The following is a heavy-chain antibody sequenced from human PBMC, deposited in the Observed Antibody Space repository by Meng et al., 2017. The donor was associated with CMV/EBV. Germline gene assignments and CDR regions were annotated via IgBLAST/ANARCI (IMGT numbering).Heavy chain of an antibody. V-gene: IGHV3-11*04. CDR3: ARDGGGSYSNWFDP. D-gene: IGHD1-26*01. CDR2: ISSGSTI. J-gene: IGHJ5*02. Sequence: GESLKISCAASGFTFSDYYMSWIRQAPGKGLEWVSYISSGSTIYYADSVKGRFTISRDNAKNSLYLQMNSLRAEDTAVYYCARDGGGSYSNWFDPWGQGTLVTVSS. CDR1: GFTFSDYY.